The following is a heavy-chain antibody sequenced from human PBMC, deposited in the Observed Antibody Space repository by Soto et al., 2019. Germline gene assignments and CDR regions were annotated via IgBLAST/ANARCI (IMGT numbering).Heavy chain of an antibody. CDR3: AKLRDFVVLPAGILDY. D-gene: IGHD2-8*01. Sequence: EVQLLESGGGLVQPGGSLRLTCAASGFTFSSYAISWIRLSPGKGLEWVSVISGGGHNTYYTPFVKGRFTISRDDFKNTLYLQMNSLRTEDTAMYYCAKLRDFVVLPAGILDYWGPGTLVTVSS. CDR2: ISGGGHNT. CDR1: GFTFSSYA. J-gene: IGHJ4*02. V-gene: IGHV3-23*01.